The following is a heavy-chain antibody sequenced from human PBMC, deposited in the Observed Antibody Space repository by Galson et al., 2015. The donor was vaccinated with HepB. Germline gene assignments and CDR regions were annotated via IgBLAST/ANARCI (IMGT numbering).Heavy chain of an antibody. CDR1: GFTFSSYA. CDR2: ISGSGGST. V-gene: IGHV3-23*01. Sequence: SLRLSCAASGFTFSSYAMSWVRQAPGKGLEWVSAISGSGGSTYYADSVKGRFTISRDNSKNTLYLQMNSLRAEDTAVYYCAKERGYCSGGSCYSGYNWFDPRGQGTLVTVSS. D-gene: IGHD2-15*01. CDR3: AKERGYCSGGSCYSGYNWFDP. J-gene: IGHJ5*02.